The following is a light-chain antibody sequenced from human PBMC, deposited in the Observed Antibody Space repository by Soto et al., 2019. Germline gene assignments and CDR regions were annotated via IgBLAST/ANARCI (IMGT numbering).Light chain of an antibody. CDR1: SSNIGSYN. CDR2: RNN. J-gene: IGLJ2*01. CDR3: ATWDDSLGGVV. Sequence: QSVLTQPPSASGTPGQRVTISCSGSSSNIGSYNVYWYQQLPGAAPKLLMYRNNQRPSGVPDRISGSTSGTSASLAISGLRPEDEADYYCATWDDSLGGVVFGGGTKVTVL. V-gene: IGLV1-47*01.